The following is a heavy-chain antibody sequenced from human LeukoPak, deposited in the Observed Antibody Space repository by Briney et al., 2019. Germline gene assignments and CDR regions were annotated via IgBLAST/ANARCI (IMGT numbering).Heavy chain of an antibody. CDR2: INSDGSST. CDR3: ARQGSVAGIGDAFDI. D-gene: IGHD6-19*01. CDR1: GFTFSSYW. Sequence: GGSLRLSCAASGFTFSSYWMHWVRQAPGKGLVWVSRINSDGSSTSYADSVKGRFTISRDNAKNTLYLQMNSLRAEDTAVYYCARQGSVAGIGDAFDIWGQGTMATVSS. J-gene: IGHJ3*02. V-gene: IGHV3-74*01.